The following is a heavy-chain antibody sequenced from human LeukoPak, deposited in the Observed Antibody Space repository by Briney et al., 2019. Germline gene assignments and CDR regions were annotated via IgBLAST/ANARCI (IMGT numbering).Heavy chain of an antibody. Sequence: QPGGSLRLSCAASGFTFDDYAMHWVRQAPGKGLEWVSGISWNSGSIGYADSVKGRFTISRDNAKNSLYLQMNSLRAEDTALYYCEKGGVGWFDPWGQGTLVTVSS. CDR3: EKGGVGWFDP. V-gene: IGHV3-9*01. D-gene: IGHD3-16*01. J-gene: IGHJ5*02. CDR2: ISWNSGSI. CDR1: GFTFDDYA.